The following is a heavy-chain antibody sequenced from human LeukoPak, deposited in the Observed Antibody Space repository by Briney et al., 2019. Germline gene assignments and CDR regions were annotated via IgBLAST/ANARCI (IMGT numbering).Heavy chain of an antibody. CDR2: ISGYNGNT. CDR1: GYTFTGYG. J-gene: IGHJ4*02. V-gene: IGHV1-18*01. CDR3: AREVGNLGASFDY. Sequence: ASVKVSCKASGYTFTGYGITWVRQAPGQGLEWMGWISGYNGNTNYAQKVQGRVTLTTDTPTTTAYMELKSLISDDTAVYYCAREVGNLGASFDYWGQGTLVTVSS. D-gene: IGHD3-16*01.